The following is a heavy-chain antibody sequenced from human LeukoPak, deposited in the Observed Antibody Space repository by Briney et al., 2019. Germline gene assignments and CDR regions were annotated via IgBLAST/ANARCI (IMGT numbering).Heavy chain of an antibody. Sequence: PGGSLRLSCAASGFTFSDYYMSWVRQARGKGMEWSSYISTTASIMYYPDSVKGRFTISRDNAKNSLYLQMDSLRVEDTAVYYCARQGDSSSWAGNDYWGQGTLVTVSS. CDR1: GFTFSDYY. D-gene: IGHD6-13*01. V-gene: IGHV3-11*04. CDR3: ARQGDSSSWAGNDY. CDR2: ISTTASIM. J-gene: IGHJ4*02.